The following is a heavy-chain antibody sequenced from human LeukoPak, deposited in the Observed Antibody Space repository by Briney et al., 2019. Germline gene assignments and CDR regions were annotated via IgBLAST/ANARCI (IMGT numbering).Heavy chain of an antibody. Sequence: PGGSLRLSCAASGFTFSSYEMNGVRQAPGKGLEWVSYISSSGSTIYYADSVKGRFTISRDNAKNSLYLQMNSLRAEDTAVYYCARDQYYYDSSGYYTGDYYYYYGMDVWGQGTTVTVSS. CDR3: ARDQYYYDSSGYYTGDYYYYYGMDV. J-gene: IGHJ6*02. V-gene: IGHV3-48*03. CDR2: ISSSGSTI. CDR1: GFTFSSYE. D-gene: IGHD3-22*01.